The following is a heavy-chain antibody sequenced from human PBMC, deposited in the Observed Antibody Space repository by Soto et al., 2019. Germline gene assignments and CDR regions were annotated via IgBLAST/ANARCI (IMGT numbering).Heavy chain of an antibody. V-gene: IGHV3-23*01. D-gene: IGHD3-10*01. CDR3: TITMAWGVISPYYYGVDV. CDR1: GFTFSSYA. J-gene: IGHJ6*02. CDR2: ISGSGGST. Sequence: GGSLRLSCAASGFTFSSYAMSWVRQAPGKGLEWVSTISGSGGSTYYADSVKGRFTISRDNAKNSLYLQMNSLRAEDTAVYFCTITMAWGVISPYYYGVDVWGQGTTVTVSS.